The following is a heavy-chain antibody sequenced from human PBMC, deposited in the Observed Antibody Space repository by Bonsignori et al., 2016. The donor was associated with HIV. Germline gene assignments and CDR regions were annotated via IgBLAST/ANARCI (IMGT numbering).Heavy chain of an antibody. V-gene: IGHV1-2*02. D-gene: IGHD3-3*01. J-gene: IGHJ3*02. CDR2: INPNSGDT. Sequence: WVRQAPGQGLEWMGWINPNSGDTNYAQKFQGRVTMTRDTSISTAYMELSRLRSDDTAVYYCARAPFAQHELLRFLETPKQGAFDIWGQGTMVTVSS. CDR3: ARAPFAQHELLRFLETPKQGAFDI.